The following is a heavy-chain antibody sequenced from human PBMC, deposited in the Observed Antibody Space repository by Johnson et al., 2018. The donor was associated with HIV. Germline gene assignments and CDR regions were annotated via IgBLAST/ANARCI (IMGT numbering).Heavy chain of an antibody. D-gene: IGHD1-26*01. CDR1: GFTFSSHG. V-gene: IGHV3-33*01. Sequence: VQLVESGGGVVQPGRSLRLSCAASGFTFSSHGMHWVRQAPGKGLEWVAVIWYDGSNKYYADSVKGRLTSSSDNSKNTLDLQMYSLRAEDTAVYYCAAYSGRNAFDLWGQGTMVTVSS. CDR3: AAYSGRNAFDL. J-gene: IGHJ3*01. CDR2: IWYDGSNK.